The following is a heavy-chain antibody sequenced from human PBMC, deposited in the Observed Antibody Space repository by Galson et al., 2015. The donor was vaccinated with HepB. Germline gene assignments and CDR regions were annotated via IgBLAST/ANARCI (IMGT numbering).Heavy chain of an antibody. CDR3: ARDRGRVIAAAGIKY. CDR1: GFTFSSYV. Sequence: SLRLSCAASGFTFSSYVMHWVRQAPGKGLEWVAVISYDGSNKYHADSVKGRFTISRDNSKNTLYLQMNSLRAEDTAVYYCARDRGRVIAAAGIKYWGQGTLVTVSS. D-gene: IGHD6-13*01. V-gene: IGHV3-30-3*01. J-gene: IGHJ4*02. CDR2: ISYDGSNK.